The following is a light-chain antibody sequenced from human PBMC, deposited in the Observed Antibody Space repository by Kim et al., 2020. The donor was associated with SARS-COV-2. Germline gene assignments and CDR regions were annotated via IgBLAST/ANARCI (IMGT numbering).Light chain of an antibody. Sequence: NFMLTQPHSVLESPGKTVTISCTRSSGSIASNYVQWYQQRPGSAPTTVIYEDNQRPSGVPDRFSGSIDSSSNSASLTISGLKTEDEADYYCQSYDSSNPWVFGGGTQLTVL. J-gene: IGLJ3*02. CDR2: EDN. CDR3: QSYDSSNPWV. V-gene: IGLV6-57*03. CDR1: SGSIASNY.